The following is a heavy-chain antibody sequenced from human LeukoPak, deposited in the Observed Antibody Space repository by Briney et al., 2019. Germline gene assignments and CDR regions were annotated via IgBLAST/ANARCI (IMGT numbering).Heavy chain of an antibody. Sequence: SETLSLTCTVSGGSISSYYWSWIRQPPGKGLEWIGYIYYSGSTYYNPSLKSRVTISVDTSKNQFSLKLSSVTAADTAVYYCARHIPAWALWFGELPNYFDYWGQGTLVTVSS. D-gene: IGHD3-10*01. J-gene: IGHJ4*02. CDR3: ARHIPAWALWFGELPNYFDY. CDR1: GGSISSYY. CDR2: IYYSGST. V-gene: IGHV4-59*04.